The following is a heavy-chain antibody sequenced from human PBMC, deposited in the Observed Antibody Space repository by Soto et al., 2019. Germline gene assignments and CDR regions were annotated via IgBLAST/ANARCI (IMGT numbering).Heavy chain of an antibody. CDR3: ARGVVPAAIGYGMDV. D-gene: IGHD2-2*02. V-gene: IGHV1-18*01. Sequence: ASVKVSCKASGYTFTSYGISWVRQAPGQGLEWMGWISPNIGNANYAQKLQGRVTMTADESTSTAYMELSSLRSEDTAVYYCARGVVPAAIGYGMDVWGQGTTVTVSS. CDR2: ISPNIGNA. J-gene: IGHJ6*02. CDR1: GYTFTSYG.